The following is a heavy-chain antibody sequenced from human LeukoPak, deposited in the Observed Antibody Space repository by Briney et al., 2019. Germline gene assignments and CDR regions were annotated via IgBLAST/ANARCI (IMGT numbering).Heavy chain of an antibody. CDR3: ARFLVPAADNFDY. D-gene: IGHD2-2*01. CDR2: ISSNGDIT. J-gene: IGHJ4*02. CDR1: GFIFSTYA. V-gene: IGHV3-64*01. Sequence: GGSLRLSCAASGFIFSTYAMHWVRQAPGKGLEYVSAISSNGDITYYANSVKGRFTISRDNSKNTLYLQMGSLRAEDTTVYYCARFLVPAADNFDYWGQGTLVTVSS.